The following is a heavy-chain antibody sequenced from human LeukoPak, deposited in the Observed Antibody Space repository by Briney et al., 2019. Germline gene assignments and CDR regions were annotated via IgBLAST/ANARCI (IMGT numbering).Heavy chain of an antibody. D-gene: IGHD5-12*01. CDR1: GFTFSSYG. J-gene: IGHJ6*02. V-gene: IGHV3-30*18. Sequence: GGSLRLAWAAAGFTFSSYGMRWVRQAPGKGLGWGAGISYDGSNKYYADSVKGRFTISRDNSKNTLYLQMNSLRAEDTAVYYCAKHGGGYDYYYYGMDVGGQGTTVTVSS. CDR2: ISYDGSNK. CDR3: AKHGGGYDYYYYGMDV.